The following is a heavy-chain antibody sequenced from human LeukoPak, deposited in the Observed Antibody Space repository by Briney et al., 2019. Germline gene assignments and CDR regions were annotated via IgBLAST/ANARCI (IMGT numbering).Heavy chain of an antibody. Sequence: GGSLRLSCTASGFTFSGYSMNWIRQAPGKGLMYISRNNGDGSTTNYADVVKGRFTMSRDNVKNTLYLQMNSLRVEDTAVYYCARDPRNVGLAPWGQGTLVTVSS. CDR1: GFTFSGYS. V-gene: IGHV3-74*01. CDR2: NNGDGSTT. J-gene: IGHJ5*02. CDR3: ARDPRNVGLAP. D-gene: IGHD2-15*01.